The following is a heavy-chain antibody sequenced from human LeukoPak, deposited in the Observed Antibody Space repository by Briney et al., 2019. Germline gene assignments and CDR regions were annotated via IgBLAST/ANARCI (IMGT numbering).Heavy chain of an antibody. CDR2: ISWNSGSI. CDR1: GFTFDDYA. Sequence: PGGSLGLSCAASGFTFDDYAMHWVRQAPGKGLEWVSGISWNSGSIGYADSVKGRFTISRDNAKNSLYLQMNSLRAEDTALYYCAKDLDYYDSSGYPDYWGQGTLVTVSS. V-gene: IGHV3-9*01. CDR3: AKDLDYYDSSGYPDY. D-gene: IGHD3-22*01. J-gene: IGHJ4*02.